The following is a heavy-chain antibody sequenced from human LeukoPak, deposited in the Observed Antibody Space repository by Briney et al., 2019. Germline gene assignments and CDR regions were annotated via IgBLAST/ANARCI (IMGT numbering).Heavy chain of an antibody. V-gene: IGHV1-2*02. J-gene: IGHJ4*02. CDR1: GYAFTGYY. CDR3: ARATDISSWYLAY. Sequence: GASVTVSCKASGYAFTGYYMHWVRQAPGQELEWMGWLSPNSGDTKFAQKFQGRVTMTRDTSISTAYMELSRLRSDDTAVYYCARATDISSWYLAYWGQGTLVTVSS. CDR2: LSPNSGDT. D-gene: IGHD6-13*01.